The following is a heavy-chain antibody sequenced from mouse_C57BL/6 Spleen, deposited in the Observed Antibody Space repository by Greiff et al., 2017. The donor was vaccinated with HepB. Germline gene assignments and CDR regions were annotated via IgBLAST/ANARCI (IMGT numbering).Heavy chain of an antibody. V-gene: IGHV1-82*01. D-gene: IGHD1-2*01. J-gene: IGHJ2*01. CDR3: ARSDTTAYFDY. CDR1: GYAFSSSW. CDR2: IYPGDGDT. Sequence: VQLQESGPELVKPGASVKISCKASGYAFSSSWMNWVKQRPGKGLEWIGRIYPGDGDTNYNGKFKGKATLTADKSSSTAYMQRSSLTSEDSAVYFCARSDTTAYFDYWGQGTTLTVSS.